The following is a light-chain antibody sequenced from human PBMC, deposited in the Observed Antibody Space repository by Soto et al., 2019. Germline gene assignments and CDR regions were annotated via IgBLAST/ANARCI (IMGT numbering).Light chain of an antibody. Sequence: DSQMTQSPSTLPASVGDRVTITCRASQRISSWLAWYQQKPGKAPKVLIYDASSLESGVPSRFSGSGSGTDFTLTISSLEPEDFAVYYCQQRSNWPITFGQGTRLEIK. V-gene: IGKV1-5*01. CDR3: QQRSNWPIT. J-gene: IGKJ5*01. CDR2: DAS. CDR1: QRISSW.